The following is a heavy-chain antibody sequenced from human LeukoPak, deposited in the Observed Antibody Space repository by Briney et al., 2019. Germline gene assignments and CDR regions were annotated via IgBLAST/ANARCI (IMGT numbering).Heavy chain of an antibody. J-gene: IGHJ4*02. CDR3: AKDSPYSQ. D-gene: IGHD2-15*01. Sequence: GGSLRLSCAASGFTFRNYVMSWVRQAPGKGLEWVSALTGGSDSTYYADSVKGRFTISRDNSENTLYLQMNSLRAEDTAIYYCAKDSPYSQWGQGTLVTVSS. V-gene: IGHV3-23*01. CDR1: GFTFRNYV. CDR2: LTGGSDST.